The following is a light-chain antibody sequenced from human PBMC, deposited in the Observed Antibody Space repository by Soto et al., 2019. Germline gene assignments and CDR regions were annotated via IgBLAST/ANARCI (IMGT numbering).Light chain of an antibody. CDR1: RSVSSY. CDR3: QQRSNWSGT. J-gene: IGKJ1*01. Sequence: EIGLTQSPATLSLSPGGRATLSCRASRSVSSYLAWYQQKPGQAPRLLIYDASNRATGIPARFSGSGSGTDFTLTISSLEPEDFAVYYCQQRSNWSGTFGQGAKVAI. CDR2: DAS. V-gene: IGKV3-11*01.